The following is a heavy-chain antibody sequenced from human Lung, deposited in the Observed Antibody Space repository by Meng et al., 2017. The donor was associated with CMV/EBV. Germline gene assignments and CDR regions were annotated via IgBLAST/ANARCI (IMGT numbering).Heavy chain of an antibody. D-gene: IGHD3-16*01. Sequence: GGSLRLSCAASGFTFSGYWMHWVRQAPGKGLVWVSRIHSDGSNINYADSVKGRFTISRDNVKNTLYLQMSSLRAEDTAIYYCVRSLGDQFYYYGMDVWGRGXTVTVSS. CDR3: VRSLGDQFYYYGMDV. V-gene: IGHV3-74*01. CDR1: GFTFSGYW. J-gene: IGHJ6*02. CDR2: IHSDGSNI.